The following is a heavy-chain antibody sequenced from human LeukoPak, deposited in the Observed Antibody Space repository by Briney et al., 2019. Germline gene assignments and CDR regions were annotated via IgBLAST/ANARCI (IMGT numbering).Heavy chain of an antibody. CDR1: GFSVSGYW. CDR2: IKQDGSEK. D-gene: IGHD2-15*01. Sequence: GGSLRLSCAVSGFSVSGYWMTWVRQAPGKGLEWVANIKQDGSEKNYVDSVKGRFTISRDNAENSLFLQMNSLRVEDTAVYYCGRVISGAIDYWGQGTLVTVSS. J-gene: IGHJ4*02. V-gene: IGHV3-7*01. CDR3: GRVISGAIDY.